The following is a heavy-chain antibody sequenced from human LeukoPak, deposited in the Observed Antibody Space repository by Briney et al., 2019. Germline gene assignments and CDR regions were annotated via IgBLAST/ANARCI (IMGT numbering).Heavy chain of an antibody. V-gene: IGHV3-30*02. CDR3: AKDKRGIAAAGTGYYFDY. CDR2: IRYDGSNK. CDR1: GFTFSSYG. Sequence: GGSLRLSCAASGFTFSSYGMHWVRQAPGKGLEWVAFIRYDGSNKYYADSVRGRFTISRDNSKNTLYLQMNSLRAEDTAVYYCAKDKRGIAAAGTGYYFDYWGQGTLVTVSS. D-gene: IGHD6-13*01. J-gene: IGHJ4*02.